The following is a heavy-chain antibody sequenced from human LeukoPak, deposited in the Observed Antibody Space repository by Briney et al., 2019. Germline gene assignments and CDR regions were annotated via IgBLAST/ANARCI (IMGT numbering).Heavy chain of an antibody. CDR1: GLTFSSYE. V-gene: IGHV3-48*03. CDR3: ARERGGTTATTDYYNYGMDV. Sequence: PGRSLRLSCVASGLTFSSYEMNWVSQARGKGREWVSYIGSSGSTIYYADSVKGRFTISRDNAKKSLYLQMNSLRAEDTAVYYCARERGGTTATTDYYNYGMDVWGQGTTVTVSS. CDR2: IGSSGSTI. J-gene: IGHJ6*02. D-gene: IGHD4-11*01.